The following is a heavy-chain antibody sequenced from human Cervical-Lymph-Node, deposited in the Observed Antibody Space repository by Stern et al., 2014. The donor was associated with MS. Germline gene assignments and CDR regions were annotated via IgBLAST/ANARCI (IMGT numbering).Heavy chain of an antibody. CDR2: FERVDGEA. CDR1: GHTLSELS. D-gene: IGHD6-19*01. J-gene: IGHJ4*02. CDR3: ATDWRPGYSSGWFLG. Sequence: HDQLVQSGAEVKKPGASVKVSCKVSGHTLSELSIHWVRQAPGKGLEWMGHFERVDGEAMYTQKFEGRVTMTEDTSTDTAHMELRSLTSEDTAVYYCATDWRPGYSSGWFLGWGQGTLVTVSS. V-gene: IGHV1-24*01.